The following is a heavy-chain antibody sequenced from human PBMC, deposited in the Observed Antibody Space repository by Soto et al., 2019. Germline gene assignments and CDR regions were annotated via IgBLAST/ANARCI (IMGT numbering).Heavy chain of an antibody. J-gene: IGHJ6*03. D-gene: IGHD2-2*01. V-gene: IGHV5-51*01. CDR1: GYSFTSYW. CDR3: ARLGCSSTSCYRGNYCYYYMDV. CDR2: IYPGDSDT. Sequence: GESLKISCKGSGYSFTSYWIGWVRQMPGKGLEWMGIIYPGDSDTRYSPSFQGQVTISADKSISTAYLQWSSLKASDTAMYYCARLGCSSTSCYRGNYCYYYMDVWGKGTTVTVSS.